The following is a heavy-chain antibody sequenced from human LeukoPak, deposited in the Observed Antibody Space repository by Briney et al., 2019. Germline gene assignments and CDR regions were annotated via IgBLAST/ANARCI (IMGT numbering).Heavy chain of an antibody. D-gene: IGHD5/OR15-5a*01. CDR1: GFPLRNYA. CDR2: IRGSGGGT. V-gene: IGHV3-23*01. J-gene: IGHJ3*02. Sequence: GGSLRLSCAASGFPLRNYAMMGLRQAPRKGPEWVSAIRGSGGGTDYVDSVRGRFTISRDNSKNTLYLQMNRLRAEETAVYYCARVPNGVYMGAFYISGQGTM. CDR3: ARVPNGVYMGAFYI.